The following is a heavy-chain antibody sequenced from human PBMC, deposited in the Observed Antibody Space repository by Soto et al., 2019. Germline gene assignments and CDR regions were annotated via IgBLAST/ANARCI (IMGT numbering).Heavy chain of an antibody. CDR2: IIPIFGTA. Sequence: ASVKVSCKASGGTFSSYAISWVRQAPGQGLEWMGGIIPIFGTANYAQKFQGRVTITADESTSTAYMELSSLRSEDTAVYYCARDETGGYDLNGEKAAFDYWGQGTLVTVSS. V-gene: IGHV1-69*13. CDR1: GGTFSSYA. CDR3: ARDETGGYDLNGEKAAFDY. D-gene: IGHD5-12*01. J-gene: IGHJ4*02.